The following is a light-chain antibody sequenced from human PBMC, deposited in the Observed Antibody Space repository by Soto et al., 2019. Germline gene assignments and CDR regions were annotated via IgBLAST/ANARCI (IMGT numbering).Light chain of an antibody. V-gene: IGKV3-20*01. J-gene: IGKJ1*01. CDR1: QSVTGTN. Sequence: IVLPKSPVTLSLSPGEGATLSCRASQSVTGTNLAWYQQRAGQAPRLLIYDAVRRATGIPDRFSGSGSGTDFTLTISRLEPEDFAVYYCHQYGSSRGTLGQGTKVDIK. CDR2: DAV. CDR3: HQYGSSRGT.